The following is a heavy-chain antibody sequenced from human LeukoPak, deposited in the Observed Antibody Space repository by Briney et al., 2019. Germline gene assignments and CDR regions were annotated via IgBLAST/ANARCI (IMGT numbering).Heavy chain of an antibody. Sequence: GGSLRLSCAASGFTFSTYAMSWVRQAPGKGLEWVSAISGSGGSTYYADSVKGRFTISRDNSKNTLYLQMNSLRAEDTAVYCCAKEQYSLAAAGRGWFDSWGQGTLVTVSS. CDR2: ISGSGGST. J-gene: IGHJ5*01. CDR1: GFTFSTYA. CDR3: AKEQYSLAAAGRGWFDS. D-gene: IGHD6-13*01. V-gene: IGHV3-23*01.